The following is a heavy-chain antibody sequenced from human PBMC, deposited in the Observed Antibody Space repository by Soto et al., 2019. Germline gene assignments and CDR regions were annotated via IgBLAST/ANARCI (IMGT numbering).Heavy chain of an antibody. D-gene: IGHD3-10*01. V-gene: IGHV4-59*08. CDR2: IYDSGST. CDR1: GGSISNYY. Sequence: SETLSLTCTVSGGSISNYYWSWVRQPPGKGLEWIGYIYDSGSTNYNPSLKSRVTISVDTSKNQFSLKLNSMTAADTAVYYCARHNYGSGSTYFDYWGQGTLVTVSS. J-gene: IGHJ4*02. CDR3: ARHNYGSGSTYFDY.